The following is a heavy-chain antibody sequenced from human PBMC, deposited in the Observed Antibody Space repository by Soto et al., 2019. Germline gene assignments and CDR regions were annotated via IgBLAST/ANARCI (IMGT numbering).Heavy chain of an antibody. D-gene: IGHD3-9*01. V-gene: IGHV4-34*01. J-gene: IGHJ6*02. CDR2: INHSGST. Sequence: PSETLSLTCAVYGGSFSGYYWSWIRQPPGKGLEWIGEINHSGSTNYNPSLKSRVTISVDTSKNQFSLKLSSVTAADTAVYYCARGRGRYFDWLSYVSGNYYYGMDVWGQGTTVTVSS. CDR3: ARGRGRYFDWLSYVSGNYYYGMDV. CDR1: GGSFSGYY.